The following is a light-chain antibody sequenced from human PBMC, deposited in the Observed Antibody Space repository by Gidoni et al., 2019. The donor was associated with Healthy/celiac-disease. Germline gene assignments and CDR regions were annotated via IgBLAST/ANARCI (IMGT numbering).Light chain of an antibody. Sequence: DFQMTQSLSTLSASVGDRVTITCRASQSISSWLAWYQQKPGKAPKLLIYKASSLESGVPSRFSGSGSGTEFTLTISSLQPDDFATYYCQQYNSPWTFXQXTKVEIK. J-gene: IGKJ1*01. CDR1: QSISSW. CDR3: QQYNSPWT. V-gene: IGKV1-5*03. CDR2: KAS.